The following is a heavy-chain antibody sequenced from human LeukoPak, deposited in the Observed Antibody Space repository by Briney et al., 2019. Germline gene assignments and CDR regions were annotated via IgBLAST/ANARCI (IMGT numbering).Heavy chain of an antibody. CDR1: GITVNTNY. D-gene: IGHD6-6*01. Sequence: GGSLRLSCAASGITVNTNYMNWVRQAPGGGLEWVASISSSSTYIYYADSVRGRFTISRDNAKRSLYLQMNSLRVEDTGVYYCTRDEYSSSSAWYFDPWGRGTLVTVSS. V-gene: IGHV3-21*01. CDR2: ISSSSTYI. J-gene: IGHJ2*01. CDR3: TRDEYSSSSAWYFDP.